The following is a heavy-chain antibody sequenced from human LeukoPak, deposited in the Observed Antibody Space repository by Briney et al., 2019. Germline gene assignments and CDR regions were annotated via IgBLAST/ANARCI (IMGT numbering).Heavy chain of an antibody. CDR1: GFTFSSYS. Sequence: PGGSLRLSCAASGFTFSSYSMNWVRQAPGKGLEWVSSISSSSSYIYYADSVKGRFTISRDKSTNTLYLQMNSLRVEDTAVYYCARAERQEWFNPWGQGTLVTVSS. V-gene: IGHV3-21*01. CDR2: ISSSSSYI. CDR3: ARAERQEWFNP. J-gene: IGHJ5*02.